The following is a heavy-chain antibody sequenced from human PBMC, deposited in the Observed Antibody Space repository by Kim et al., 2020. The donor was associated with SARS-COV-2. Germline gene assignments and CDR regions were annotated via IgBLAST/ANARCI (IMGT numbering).Heavy chain of an antibody. CDR2: SRNKANSYTT. D-gene: IGHD4-17*01. CDR3: ATAFRLRGAVTSDY. J-gene: IGHJ4*02. CDR1: GFSFSDYF. V-gene: IGHV3-72*01. Sequence: GGSLRLSCAASGFSFSDYFLDWVRQAPGKGLEWVGRSRNKANSYTTEYAASVKGRFIISRDDSKNSLYLQMNSLKTEDTAVYYCATAFRLRGAVTSDYWGQGTLVTVST.